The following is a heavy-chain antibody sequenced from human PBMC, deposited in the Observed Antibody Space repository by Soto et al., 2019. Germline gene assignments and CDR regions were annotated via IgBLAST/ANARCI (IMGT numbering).Heavy chain of an antibody. CDR3: AKGGSAALIAPSGRDNWFDP. J-gene: IGHJ5*02. CDR1: GFAFDYYV. D-gene: IGHD6-13*01. CDR2: ITWNGGTI. V-gene: IGHV3-9*01. Sequence: GGSLRLSCAASGFAFDYYVMRWVRQPPGRGLEWVSGITWNGGTIRYVDSVKGRFTISRDNAENSLYLQMNSLRPEDTAVYYCAKGGSAALIAPSGRDNWFDPWGQGTQVTVSS.